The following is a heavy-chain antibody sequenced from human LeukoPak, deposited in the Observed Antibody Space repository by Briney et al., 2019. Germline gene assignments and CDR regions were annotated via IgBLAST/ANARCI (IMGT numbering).Heavy chain of an antibody. CDR2: IGGSGGNT. J-gene: IGHJ3*02. CDR3: AKYLSTVVTPAAFDI. V-gene: IGHV3-23*01. D-gene: IGHD4-23*01. Sequence: GGSLRLSSAASGFTFSSYAMSWVRQAAGKGLEWVSGIGGSGGNTYYADSVKGRFTISRDNSKNTLYLQMNSLRAEDTAVFYCAKYLSTVVTPAAFDIWGQGTMVTVSS. CDR1: GFTFSSYA.